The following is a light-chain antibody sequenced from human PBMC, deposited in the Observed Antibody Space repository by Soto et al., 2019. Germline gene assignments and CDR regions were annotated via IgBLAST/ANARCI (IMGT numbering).Light chain of an antibody. Sequence: QSVLTQPAPVPGSPLESITISCTGTSSDVGGYNYVSWYQQHPGKAPKLIIYDVSNRPSGVSNRFSGSKSGNTASLTISGLQAEDEADYYCSSYTSSSTYVFGTGTKVPVL. CDR2: DVS. CDR3: SSYTSSSTYV. V-gene: IGLV2-14*01. CDR1: SSDVGGYNY. J-gene: IGLJ1*01.